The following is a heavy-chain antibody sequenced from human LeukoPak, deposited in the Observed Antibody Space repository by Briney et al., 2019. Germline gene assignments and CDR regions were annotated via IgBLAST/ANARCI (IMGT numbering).Heavy chain of an antibody. CDR1: GFTFDDYG. CDR3: ARDLTVTTAFDI. CDR2: INWNGGST. D-gene: IGHD4-17*01. J-gene: IGHJ3*02. V-gene: IGHV3-20*04. Sequence: GGSLRLSCAASGFTFDDYGMSWVRQAPGKGLEWVSGINWNGGSTGYADSVKGRFTISRDNAKNTLYLQMNSLRAEDTAVYYCARDLTVTTAFDIWGQGTMVTVSS.